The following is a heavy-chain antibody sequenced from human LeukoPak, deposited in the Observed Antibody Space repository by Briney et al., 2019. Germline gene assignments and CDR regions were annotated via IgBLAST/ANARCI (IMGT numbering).Heavy chain of an antibody. CDR2: INQDGSEK. CDR1: GFTFSDYW. J-gene: IGHJ6*02. D-gene: IGHD3-16*01. CDR3: ARRLYYYYGMDV. Sequence: PGGSLRLSCAASGFTFSDYWMSWVRQAPGKGLEWVANINQDGSEKYYVASVTGRFTISRDNAKNSLYLQMNSLRVEDTAVYYCARRLYYYYGMDVWGQGTTVTDSS. V-gene: IGHV3-7*01.